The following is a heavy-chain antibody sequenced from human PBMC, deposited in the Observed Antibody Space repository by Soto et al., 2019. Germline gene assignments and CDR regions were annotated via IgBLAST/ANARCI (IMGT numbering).Heavy chain of an antibody. V-gene: IGHV3-23*01. J-gene: IGHJ5*02. D-gene: IGHD3-10*01. CDR2: ISGSGGST. Sequence: EVQLLESGGGLVQPGGSLRLSCAASGFTFSSYAMSWVRQAPGKGLEWVSAISGSGGSTYYADSVKGRFTISRDNSKNTLYVQKNSVRAEDTAIYYCAKARGYGSGSYNYNWFDPWGQGTLVTVSS. CDR3: AKARGYGSGSYNYNWFDP. CDR1: GFTFSSYA.